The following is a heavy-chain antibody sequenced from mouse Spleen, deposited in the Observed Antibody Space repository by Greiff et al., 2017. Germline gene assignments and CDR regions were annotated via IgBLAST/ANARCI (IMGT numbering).Heavy chain of an antibody. Sequence: EVQLQQSGPELVKPGASVKISCKASGYTFTDYYMNWVKQSHGKSLEWIGDINPNNGGTSYNQKFKGKATLTVDKSSSTAYMELRSLTSEDSAVYYCARKEIYYEDYAMDYWGQGTSVTVSS. CDR3: ARKEIYYEDYAMDY. CDR1: GYTFTDYY. D-gene: IGHD2-4*01. J-gene: IGHJ4*01. V-gene: IGHV1-26*01. CDR2: INPNNGGT.